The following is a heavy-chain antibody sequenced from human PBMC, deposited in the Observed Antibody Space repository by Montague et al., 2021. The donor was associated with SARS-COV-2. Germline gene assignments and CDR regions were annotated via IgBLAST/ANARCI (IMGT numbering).Heavy chain of an antibody. D-gene: IGHD3-22*01. CDR3: ARGPRITMIVVVITDIWFDP. CDR1: GGSFSGYY. V-gene: IGHV4-34*01. J-gene: IGHJ5*02. CDR2: INHSGST. Sequence: SETLSLTCAVYGGSFSGYYWSWIRQPPGKGLEWIGEINHSGSTNCNPSLKSQVTISVDTSKNQFSLKLSSVTAADTAVYYCARGPRITMIVVVITDIWFDPWGQGTLVTVSS.